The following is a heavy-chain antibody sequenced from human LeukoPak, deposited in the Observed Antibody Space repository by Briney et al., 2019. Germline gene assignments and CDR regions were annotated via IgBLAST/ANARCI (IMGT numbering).Heavy chain of an antibody. Sequence: PSETLSLTCAVYGGSFSGYYWSWIRQPPGKGLEWIGEINHSGSTNYNPSLKSRVTISVDTSKNQFSLKLSSVTAADTAVYYCARGLARRGGYYGSGSSFDYWGQGTLVTVSS. CDR3: ARGLARRGGYYGSGSSFDY. CDR2: INHSGST. V-gene: IGHV4-34*01. D-gene: IGHD3-10*01. CDR1: GGSFSGYY. J-gene: IGHJ4*02.